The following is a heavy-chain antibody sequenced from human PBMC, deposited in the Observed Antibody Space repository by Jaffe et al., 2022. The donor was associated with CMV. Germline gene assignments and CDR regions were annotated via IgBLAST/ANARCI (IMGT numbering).Heavy chain of an antibody. CDR3: AKATVPVGAFDI. Sequence: EVQLVESGGGSVPPGGSLRLSCVVSGFSFSTSGMSWVRQAPGKGLEWVSSINGHGDDTYYADSVKGRFSISRDNSKNTLYLQMNSLRVEDTAVYYCAKATVPVGAFDIWGQGTMVTVSS. D-gene: IGHD3-16*01. CDR2: INGHGDDT. V-gene: IGHV3-23*04. J-gene: IGHJ3*02. CDR1: GFSFSTSG.